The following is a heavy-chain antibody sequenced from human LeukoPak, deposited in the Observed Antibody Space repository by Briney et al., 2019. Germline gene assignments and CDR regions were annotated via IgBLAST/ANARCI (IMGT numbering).Heavy chain of an antibody. CDR3: ARDGSREWPLGY. J-gene: IGHJ4*02. D-gene: IGHD3-10*01. CDR2: IKYDGSEK. Sequence: GGSLRLSCAASGFTFTHYAMTWVRQAPGKGLEWVANIKYDGSEKYYVDSVKGRFTISRDDAKNSLYLQMNSLRAEDTAVYYCARDGSREWPLGYWGQGTLVTVSS. V-gene: IGHV3-7*01. CDR1: GFTFTHYA.